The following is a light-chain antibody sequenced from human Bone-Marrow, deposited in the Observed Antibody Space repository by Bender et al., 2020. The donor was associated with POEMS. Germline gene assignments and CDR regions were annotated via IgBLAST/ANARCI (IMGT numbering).Light chain of an antibody. Sequence: QSALTQPASVSESPGQSITISCTGTSNDVGGYNYVSWYQHHPGKAPKLMIYDVSSRPSGISNRFSGSKSGNTASLTISGLQDEDEADYYCAVWDDSLNGWVFGGGTKLTVL. V-gene: IGLV2-14*01. J-gene: IGLJ3*02. CDR1: SNDVGGYNY. CDR2: DVS. CDR3: AVWDDSLNGWV.